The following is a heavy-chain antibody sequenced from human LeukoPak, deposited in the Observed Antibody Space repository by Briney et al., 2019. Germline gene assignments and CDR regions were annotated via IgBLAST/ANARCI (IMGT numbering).Heavy chain of an antibody. V-gene: IGHV1-69*01. Sequence: AASVKVSCKASGGTFSSYAISWVRQAPGQGLEWMGGIIPIFGTANYAQKFQGRVTITADESTSTAYMELSSLRSEDTAVYYCARDLFRRVISYGMDVWGQGTTVTVSS. CDR3: ARDLFRRVISYGMDV. D-gene: IGHD3-16*01. J-gene: IGHJ6*02. CDR1: GGTFSSYA. CDR2: IIPIFGTA.